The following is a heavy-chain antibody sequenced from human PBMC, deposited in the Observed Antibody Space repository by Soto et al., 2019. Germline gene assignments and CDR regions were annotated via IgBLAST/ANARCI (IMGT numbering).Heavy chain of an antibody. CDR1: GFTFSSYA. V-gene: IGHV3-64*01. CDR2: ISSNGGST. D-gene: IGHD2-8*01. J-gene: IGHJ3*02. Sequence: GGSLRLSCAASGFTFSSYAMHWVRQAPGKGLEYVSAISSNGGSTYYANSVKGRFTISRDYSNNTLYLQMGSLRAEVMSLYDCSREFANGAFDIWGQGTIVTGSS. CDR3: SREFANGAFDI.